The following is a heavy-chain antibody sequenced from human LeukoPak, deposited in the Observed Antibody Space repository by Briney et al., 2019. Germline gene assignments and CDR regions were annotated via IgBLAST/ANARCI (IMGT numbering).Heavy chain of an antibody. CDR1: GFTFTDHY. V-gene: IGHV3-11*01. J-gene: IGHJ5*02. CDR3: ARGAGPLFDP. CDR2: ISDNGGNI. Sequence: GGSLRLSCAASGFTFTDHYMSWIRQAPGKGLEWISYISDNGGNIHYADSVKGRFTISRDNAKNSLYLQTNSLRAEDTAVYFCARGAGPLFDPWGQGTLVTVSS.